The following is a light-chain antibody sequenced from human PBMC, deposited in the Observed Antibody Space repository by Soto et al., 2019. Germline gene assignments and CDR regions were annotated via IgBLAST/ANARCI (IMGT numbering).Light chain of an antibody. CDR3: QHYSGWPPV. Sequence: EIVLTQSPGTLSLSPGERATLSCRASQSVSSSYLAWYQQKPGQAPRLLIYQTSARATGIPGRFSGSGSGTDFTLTISNLQSEDFALYYCQHYSGWPPVFGQGT. CDR1: QSVSSSY. CDR2: QTS. V-gene: IGKV3-20*01. J-gene: IGKJ2*01.